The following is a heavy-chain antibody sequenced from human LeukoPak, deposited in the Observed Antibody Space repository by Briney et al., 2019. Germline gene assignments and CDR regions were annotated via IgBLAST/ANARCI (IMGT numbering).Heavy chain of an antibody. CDR3: AKRRQSAVTPQRYYYYYGMDV. CDR2: VSGSGGST. CDR1: GFTSSTYA. D-gene: IGHD5-24*01. J-gene: IGHJ6*02. V-gene: IGHV3-23*01. Sequence: SGGSLRLSCAASGFTSSTYAMSWVRQAPGKGLEWVSDVSGSGGSTYYADSVEGRSTLCRDNSKNTLYLQMNSLRAEDTGVYYCAKRRQSAVTPQRYYYYYGMDVWGQGTTVTVSS.